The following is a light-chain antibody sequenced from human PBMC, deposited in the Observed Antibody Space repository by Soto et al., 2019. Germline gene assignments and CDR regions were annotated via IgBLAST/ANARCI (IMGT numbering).Light chain of an antibody. CDR1: QSVSNNY. CDR3: PQYGSSPPYT. CDR2: GSS. Sequence: EVVLTQSPGTLSLSPGERATLSCRASQSVSNNYLAWYQQKPGQSPKRLIFGSSDRATGIPDRFSGSGSGTDFTLTISSLEPADFAVYYCPQYGSSPPYTFGQGTKLEIK. J-gene: IGKJ2*01. V-gene: IGKV3-20*01.